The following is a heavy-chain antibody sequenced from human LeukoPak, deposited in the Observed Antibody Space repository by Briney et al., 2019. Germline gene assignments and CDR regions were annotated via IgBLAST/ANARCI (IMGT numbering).Heavy chain of an antibody. CDR2: IVVGSGNT. J-gene: IGHJ6*04. Sequence: SVKVSCKASGFTFTSCAVQWVRQARGQRLEWIGWIVVGSGNTNYAQKFQERVTITRDMSTSTAYMELSSLRSEDTAVYYCAAGYCSGGSCYSDYYYGMDVWGKGTTVTVSS. D-gene: IGHD2-15*01. CDR1: GFTFTSCA. CDR3: AAGYCSGGSCYSDYYYGMDV. V-gene: IGHV1-58*01.